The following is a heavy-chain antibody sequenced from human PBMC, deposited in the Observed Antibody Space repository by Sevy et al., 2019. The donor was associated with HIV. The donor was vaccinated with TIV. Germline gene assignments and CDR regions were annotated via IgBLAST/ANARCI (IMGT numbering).Heavy chain of an antibody. V-gene: IGHV4-4*07. CDR1: GGSISSHY. CDR2: IFASGST. Sequence: SETLSLTCTVSGGSISSHYWSWIRQPAGKGLEWIGRIFASGSTNYNPSLKSRVSMSIDTSKKQFSLKLTSVTAADTAVYYCASEHGDYTYFDYWGQGTLVTVSS. J-gene: IGHJ4*02. D-gene: IGHD4-17*01. CDR3: ASEHGDYTYFDY.